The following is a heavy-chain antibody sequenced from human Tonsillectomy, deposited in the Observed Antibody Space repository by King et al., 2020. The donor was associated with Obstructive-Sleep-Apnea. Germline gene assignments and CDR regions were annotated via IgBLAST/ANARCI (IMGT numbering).Heavy chain of an antibody. D-gene: IGHD3-10*01. J-gene: IGHJ4*02. CDR1: GFIFSNAW. CDR2: IKSKSDGGTT. Sequence: VQLVESGGGLVQPGGSLRLSCTASGFIFSNAWMSWVRQAPGKGLEWVGRIKSKSDGGTTDYAAPVKGKFTISRDDSKNMMYLQLNSLKTEDTAMYYCTTDRANYYGSGSYHFADWGQGTLVTVSS. CDR3: TTDRANYYGSGSYHFAD. V-gene: IGHV3-15*01.